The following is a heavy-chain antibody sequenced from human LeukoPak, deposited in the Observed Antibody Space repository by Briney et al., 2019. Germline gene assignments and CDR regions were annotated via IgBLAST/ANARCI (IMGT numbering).Heavy chain of an antibody. J-gene: IGHJ6*03. D-gene: IGHD3-10*02. V-gene: IGHV1-69*13. CDR2: IIPIFGTA. Sequence: ASVKVSCKASGGTFSSYAISWVRQAPGQGLEWMGGIIPIFGTANYAQKFQGRVTITADESTSTAYMELSSLRSEDTAVYYCARGMIGSEYYYYYMDVWGKGTTVTVSS. CDR3: ARGMIGSEYYYYYMDV. CDR1: GGTFSSYA.